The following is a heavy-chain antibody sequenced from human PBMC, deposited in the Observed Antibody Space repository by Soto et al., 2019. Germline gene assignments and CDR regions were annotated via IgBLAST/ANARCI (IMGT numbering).Heavy chain of an antibody. CDR2: IYYSGST. V-gene: IGHV4-59*01. Sequence: QVQLQESGPGLVKPSETLSLTCTVSGGSISSYYWSWIRQPPGKGLEWIGYIYYSGSTNYNPSLRRRVAISVDTSKNQSALKLSSVTAADTAVYYCARDYYGSGRPPLGYWGQGTLVTVSS. CDR3: ARDYYGSGRPPLGY. J-gene: IGHJ4*02. D-gene: IGHD3-10*01. CDR1: GGSISSYY.